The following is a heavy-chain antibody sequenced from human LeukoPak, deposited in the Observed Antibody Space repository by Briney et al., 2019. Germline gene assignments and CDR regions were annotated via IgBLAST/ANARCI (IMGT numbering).Heavy chain of an antibody. CDR2: ISSSSSTI. CDR1: GFTFSSYS. D-gene: IGHD3-10*01. CDR3: ARGMVLAY. Sequence: GGSLRLSCAASGFTFSSYSMNWVRQAPGKGLEWVSYISSSSSTIYYADSVKGRFTISRDNAKNSLYLQMNSLRAEDTAVYYCARGMVLAYWGQGTLVTVSS. J-gene: IGHJ4*02. V-gene: IGHV3-48*01.